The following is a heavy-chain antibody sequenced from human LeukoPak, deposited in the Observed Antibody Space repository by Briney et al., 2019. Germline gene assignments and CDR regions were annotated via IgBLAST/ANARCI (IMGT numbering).Heavy chain of an antibody. CDR2: ISYDGSNK. J-gene: IGHJ4*02. Sequence: GPLRLSCAASGFTFSSYAMHWVRQAPGKGLEWVAVISYDGSNKYYADSVKGRFTISRDNSKNTLYLQMNSLRAEDTAVYYCXXXXXXWNVYFDFDYWGQGTLVTVSS. CDR1: GFTFSSYA. V-gene: IGHV3-30-3*01. CDR3: XXXXXXWNVYFDFDY. D-gene: IGHD1-1*01.